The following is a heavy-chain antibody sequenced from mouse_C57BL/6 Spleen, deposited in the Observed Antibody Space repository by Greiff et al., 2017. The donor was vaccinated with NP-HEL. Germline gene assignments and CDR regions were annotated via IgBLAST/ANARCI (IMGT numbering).Heavy chain of an antibody. D-gene: IGHD2-4*01. CDR1: GFTFTDYY. CDR2: IRNKANGYTT. Sequence: EVKLMESGGGLVQPGGSLSLSCAASGFTFTDYYMSWVRQPPGKALEWLGFIRNKANGYTTEYSASVKGRFTISRDNSQSILYLQMNALRAEDSATYYCARYLYYDFYCDYWGQGTTLTVSS. CDR3: ARYLYYDFYCDY. J-gene: IGHJ2*01. V-gene: IGHV7-3*01.